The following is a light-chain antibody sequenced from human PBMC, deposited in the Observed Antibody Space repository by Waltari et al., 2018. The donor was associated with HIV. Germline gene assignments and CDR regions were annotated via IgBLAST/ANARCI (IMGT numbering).Light chain of an antibody. CDR2: HAS. J-gene: IGKJ1*01. Sequence: DIQMTQSPSPLSASVADRVTITCRASHTVFTWLAWYQQKPGKVPKLLIYHASTLASGVPSRFSGSGSGTEFTLTISSLQPDDCATYYCLQYQSPSKTFGQGTKVDIK. V-gene: IGKV1-5*03. CDR3: LQYQSPSKT. CDR1: HTVFTW.